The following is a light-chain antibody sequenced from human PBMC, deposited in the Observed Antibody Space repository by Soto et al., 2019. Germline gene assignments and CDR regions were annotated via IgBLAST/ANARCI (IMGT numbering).Light chain of an antibody. CDR1: QKIENW. CDR3: QQYENSFWT. J-gene: IGKJ1*01. CDR2: RAS. Sequence: DIQMTQVPSTLAASVGDRVTITCRASQKIENWVAWFQQKPGKAPKLLIYRASTLDLGVPSRFSGSGSGTEFTLSISDLQPDDLATYYCQQYENSFWTFGQGTKVEIK. V-gene: IGKV1-5*03.